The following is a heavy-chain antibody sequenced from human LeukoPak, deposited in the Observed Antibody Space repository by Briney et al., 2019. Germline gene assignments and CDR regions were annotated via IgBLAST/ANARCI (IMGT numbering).Heavy chain of an antibody. CDR2: ISAYNGNT. D-gene: IGHD1-26*01. Sequence: GGSLRLSCAASGFTFTSYGISWVRQAPGQGLEWMGWISAYNGNTNYAQKLQGRVTMTTDTSTSTAYMELRSLRSDDTAVYYCARSPWEAGLYYFDYWGQGTLVTVSS. V-gene: IGHV1-18*01. J-gene: IGHJ4*02. CDR3: ARSPWEAGLYYFDY. CDR1: GFTFTSYG.